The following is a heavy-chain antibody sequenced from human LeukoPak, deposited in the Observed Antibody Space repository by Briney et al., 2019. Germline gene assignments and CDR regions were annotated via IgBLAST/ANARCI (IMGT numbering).Heavy chain of an antibody. CDR2: IIPIFGTA. Sequence: GASVKVSCKASGGTFSSYAINWVRQAPGQGLEWMGGIIPIFGTANYAQKFQGRVTITADKSTSTAYMELSSLRSEDTAVYYCAIPRCGGDCYGRGFDYWGQGTLVTVSS. D-gene: IGHD2-21*02. J-gene: IGHJ4*02. CDR1: GGTFSSYA. CDR3: AIPRCGGDCYGRGFDY. V-gene: IGHV1-69*06.